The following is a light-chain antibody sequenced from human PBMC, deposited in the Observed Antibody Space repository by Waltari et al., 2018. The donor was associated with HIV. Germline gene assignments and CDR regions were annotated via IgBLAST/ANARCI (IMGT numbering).Light chain of an antibody. CDR3: AAWDDYLNGYV. J-gene: IGLJ1*01. Sequence: QSVLPQPPSVSEAPRQRVTISCSGSSSTIGTNDVSRYQQVPGKAPKLLISYVYLLSSGVSDRFSGSKSGTSASLAIRGLQSEDEAEYYCAAWDDYLNGYVFGSGTKVTVL. CDR1: SSTIGTND. CDR2: YVY. V-gene: IGLV1-36*01.